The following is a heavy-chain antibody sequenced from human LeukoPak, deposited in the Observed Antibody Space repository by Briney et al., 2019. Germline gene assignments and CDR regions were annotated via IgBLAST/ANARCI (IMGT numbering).Heavy chain of an antibody. Sequence: PSETLSLTCTVSGGSISSYYWSWIRQPPGKGLEWIGYIYYSGSTNYNPSLKSRVTISVDTSKNQFSLKLSSVTAADTAVYYCARQGYYYDSTSTYYFDYWGQGTLVTVSS. V-gene: IGHV4-59*08. CDR3: ARQGYYYDSTSTYYFDY. CDR1: GGSISSYY. CDR2: IYYSGST. J-gene: IGHJ4*02. D-gene: IGHD3-22*01.